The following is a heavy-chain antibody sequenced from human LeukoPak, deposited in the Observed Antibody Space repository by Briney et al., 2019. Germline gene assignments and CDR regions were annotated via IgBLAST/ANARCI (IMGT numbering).Heavy chain of an antibody. D-gene: IGHD3-22*01. Sequence: SVKVSCKASGGTFSSYAISWVRQAPGQGLEWTGGIIPIFGTANYAQRFQGRVTITTDESTSTAYMELSSLRSEDTAVYYCARAPYYYDSSGYSQGGYYYYYMDAWGKGTTVTVSS. J-gene: IGHJ6*03. V-gene: IGHV1-69*05. CDR2: IIPIFGTA. CDR1: GGTFSSYA. CDR3: ARAPYYYDSSGYSQGGYYYYYMDA.